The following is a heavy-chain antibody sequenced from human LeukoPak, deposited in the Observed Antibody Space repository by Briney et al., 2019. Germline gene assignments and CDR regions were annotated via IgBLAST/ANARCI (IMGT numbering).Heavy chain of an antibody. CDR3: AKSLTVTTRIHSIDP. V-gene: IGHV3-23*01. Sequence: GGSLRLSCAASGFTFSSYWMHWVRQAPGKGLEWVSSISGSGSNTYYADSVKGQFTISRDSSKNTLYLQMNSLRAEDTAVYYCAKSLTVTTRIHSIDPRGQGTLVTVSS. J-gene: IGHJ4*02. CDR1: GFTFSSYW. CDR2: ISGSGSNT. D-gene: IGHD4-17*01.